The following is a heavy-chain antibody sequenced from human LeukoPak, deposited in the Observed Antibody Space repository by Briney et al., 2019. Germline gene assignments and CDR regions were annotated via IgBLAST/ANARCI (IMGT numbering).Heavy chain of an antibody. CDR3: ARGEVVVAATRWTGNYYYYMDV. D-gene: IGHD2-15*01. CDR2: IIPIFGTA. J-gene: IGHJ6*03. Sequence: GSSVKVSCKASGGTFSSYAISWVRQAPGQGLEWMGGIIPIFGTANYAQKFQGRVTITADKSTSTAYMELSSLRSEDTAVYYCARGEVVVAATRWTGNYYYYMDVWGKGTTVTVSS. V-gene: IGHV1-69*06. CDR1: GGTFSSYA.